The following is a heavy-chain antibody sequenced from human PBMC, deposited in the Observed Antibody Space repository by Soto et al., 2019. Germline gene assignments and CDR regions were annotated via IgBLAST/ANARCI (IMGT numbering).Heavy chain of an antibody. D-gene: IGHD6-19*01. CDR1: GYSFPSYG. CDR2: ISAYNGNT. Sequence: QVQLVQSGAEVKNPGASVKVFCKASGYSFPSYGSSWVRQAPGQGLERMGWISAYNGNTNYGQKVQDRVTMTTDTSTSTAYMEMRSLRSDDTAVFYCVREYEYRGHSSGWPFYFDYWGQGTLVTVSS. J-gene: IGHJ4*02. V-gene: IGHV1-18*01. CDR3: VREYEYRGHSSGWPFYFDY.